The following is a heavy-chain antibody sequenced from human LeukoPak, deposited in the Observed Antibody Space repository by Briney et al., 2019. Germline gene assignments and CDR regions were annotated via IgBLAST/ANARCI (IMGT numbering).Heavy chain of an antibody. D-gene: IGHD2/OR15-2a*01. CDR1: GFTVSSNY. CDR2: IYSGGAT. Sequence: GSLRLSCAASGFTVSSNYINWVRQAPGKGLEWVSLIYSGGATYYADSVKGRFTISRDNSKNTAHLQMNNLRAEDTAMYFCARRLYIVRGAFDIWGQGTMVTVSS. V-gene: IGHV3-53*01. CDR3: ARRLYIVRGAFDI. J-gene: IGHJ3*02.